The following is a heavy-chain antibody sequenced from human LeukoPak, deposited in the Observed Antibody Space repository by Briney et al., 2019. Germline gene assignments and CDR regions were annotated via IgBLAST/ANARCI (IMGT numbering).Heavy chain of an antibody. D-gene: IGHD2-15*01. CDR1: GVSISSGGYS. CDR2: IYHSGST. Sequence: SQTLSLTCAVSGVSISSGGYSWRWVRQPPGKGLEWIGYIYHSGSTYYNPSLKSQVTISVDRSKNQFSLKLSSVTAADTAVYYCARGYCSGGSCYSVDYFDYWGQGTLVTVSS. CDR3: ARGYCSGGSCYSVDYFDY. J-gene: IGHJ4*02. V-gene: IGHV4-30-2*01.